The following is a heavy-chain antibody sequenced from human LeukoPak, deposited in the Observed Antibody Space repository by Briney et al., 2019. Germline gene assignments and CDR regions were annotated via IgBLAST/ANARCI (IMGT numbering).Heavy chain of an antibody. CDR3: ARGKGGSGYSIDY. D-gene: IGHD3-3*01. J-gene: IGHJ4*02. V-gene: IGHV3-74*01. CDR2: INTDGRST. Sequence: GGSLRLSCAASGFTFSGYAMTWVRQAPGKGLVWVSRINTDGRSTGYADSVKGRFTISRDNAENTLYLQMNSLRAEDTAVYYCARGKGGSGYSIDYWGQGTLVTVSS. CDR1: GFTFSGYA.